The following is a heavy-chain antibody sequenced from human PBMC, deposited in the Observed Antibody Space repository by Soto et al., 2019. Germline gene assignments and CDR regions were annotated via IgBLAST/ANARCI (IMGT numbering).Heavy chain of an antibody. V-gene: IGHV4-39*01. CDR3: ARHMDAAVAGTTTFYY. J-gene: IGHJ4*02. CDR2: IYYSGST. CDR1: GGSISSSSYY. D-gene: IGHD6-19*01. Sequence: SETLSLTCTVSGGSISSSSYYWGWIRQPPGKGLEWIGSIYYSGSTYYNPSLKSRVTISVDTSKNQFSLKLSSVTAADTAVYYCARHMDAAVAGTTTFYYWGQGTLVTVSS.